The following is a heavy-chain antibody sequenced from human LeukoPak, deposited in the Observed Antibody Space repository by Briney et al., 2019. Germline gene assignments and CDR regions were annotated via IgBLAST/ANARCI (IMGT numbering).Heavy chain of an antibody. V-gene: IGHV4-30-2*01. J-gene: IGHJ4*02. CDR1: GGSISSGGYS. CDR3: ARAAVVPEYYFDY. CDR2: IYHSGST. Sequence: PSETLSLTCAVSGGSISSGGYSWSWIRQPPGKGLEWIGYIYHSGSTYYNPSLKSRVTISVDRSKNQFSLKLSSVTAADTAVYYCARAAVVPEYYFDYWGQGTLVTVSS. D-gene: IGHD2-2*01.